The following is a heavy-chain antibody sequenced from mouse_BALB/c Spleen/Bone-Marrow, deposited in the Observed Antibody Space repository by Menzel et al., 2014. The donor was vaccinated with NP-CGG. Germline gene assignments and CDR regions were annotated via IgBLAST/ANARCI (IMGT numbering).Heavy chain of an antibody. Sequence: QVQLQQSGAEVVKPGASVKVSSKASDYTFTNYWMQWVKQRPGQGLEWIGEIEPSDSYTNYNQDFKGKATLTVDKSSSTAYMQLSSLTSEDSAVYYCARGRTTVVSDYWGQGTSLTVSS. D-gene: IGHD1-1*01. V-gene: IGHV1-69*02. CDR2: IEPSDSYT. J-gene: IGHJ2*02. CDR1: DYTFTNYW. CDR3: ARGRTTVVSDY.